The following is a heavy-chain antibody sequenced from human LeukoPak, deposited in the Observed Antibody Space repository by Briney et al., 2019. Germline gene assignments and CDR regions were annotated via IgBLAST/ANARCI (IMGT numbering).Heavy chain of an antibody. V-gene: IGHV3-30*04. D-gene: IGHD6-13*01. CDR1: GFTFSSYA. J-gene: IGHJ4*02. CDR2: ISYDGSNK. CDR3: ARDSSSWYPNFFYFDY. Sequence: GRSLRLSCAASGFTFSSYAMHWVRQAPGKGLEWVAVISYDGSNKYYADSVKGRFTISRDNSKNTLYLQMNSLRAEDTAVYYCARDSSSWYPNFFYFDYWGQGTLVTVSS.